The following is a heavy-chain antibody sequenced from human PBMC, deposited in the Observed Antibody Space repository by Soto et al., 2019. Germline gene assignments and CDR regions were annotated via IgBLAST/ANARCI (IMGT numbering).Heavy chain of an antibody. CDR1: GFTLNNYF. J-gene: IGHJ6*02. CDR3: ARNWRDDYYGMDV. CDR2: IKQDGSKI. V-gene: IGHV3-7*03. Sequence: GGSLRLSCAASGFTLNNYFMSCVRQAPGKGLEWVANIKQDGSKIYYVDSVKVRFTISRDNAKNSLYLQMSGLSAEDTAVYYCARNWRDDYYGMDVWGQGTTVTVSS.